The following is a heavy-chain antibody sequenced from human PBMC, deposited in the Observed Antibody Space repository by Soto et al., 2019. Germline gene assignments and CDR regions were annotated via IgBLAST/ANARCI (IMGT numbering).Heavy chain of an antibody. CDR1: GGTFSSYT. J-gene: IGHJ3*02. D-gene: IGHD3-3*01. CDR3: ARDRVTIFGVVIIAFDI. V-gene: IGHV1-69*04. CDR2: IIPIFGIA. Sequence: SVKVSCKASGGTFSSYTISWVRQAPGQGFEWIERIIPIFGIANYALKFQGRVTITADKSTSTAYMELSSLRSEDTAVYYCARDRVTIFGVVIIAFDIWGRGTMVTVSS.